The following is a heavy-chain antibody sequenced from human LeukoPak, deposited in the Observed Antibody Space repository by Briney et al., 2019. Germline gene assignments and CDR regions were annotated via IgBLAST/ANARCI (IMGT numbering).Heavy chain of an antibody. V-gene: IGHV3-23*01. CDR3: AKGDISSWSSFDF. Sequence: GGSLRLSCAASGFTFSSYAMHWVRQSPGRGLECVSTISGSGGSTYHAGSVKGRVTISRDNSRNSLFLQMNSLRAEDMAVYYCAKGDISSWSSFDFWGQGTLVTVSS. J-gene: IGHJ4*02. CDR1: GFTFSSYA. CDR2: ISGSGGST. D-gene: IGHD6-13*01.